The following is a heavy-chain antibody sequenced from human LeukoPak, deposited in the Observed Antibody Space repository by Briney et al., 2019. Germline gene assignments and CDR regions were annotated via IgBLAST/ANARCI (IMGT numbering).Heavy chain of an antibody. CDR2: IYYSGST. J-gene: IGHJ4*02. CDR3: ARDQGPGIVAAYDY. CDR1: GYSISSGYY. D-gene: IGHD6-13*01. Sequence: SETLSLTCTVSGYSISSGYYWGWIRQPPGKGLEWIGTIYYSGSTYYNPSLKSRVTISIDTSKNQFSLRLSSVTAADTAVYYCARDQGPGIVAAYDYWGQGTLVTVSS. V-gene: IGHV4-38-2*02.